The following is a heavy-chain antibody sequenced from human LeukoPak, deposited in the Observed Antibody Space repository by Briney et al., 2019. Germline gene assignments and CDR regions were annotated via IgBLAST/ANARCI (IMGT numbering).Heavy chain of an antibody. CDR3: ARGRSDYYLDS. J-gene: IGHJ4*02. CDR1: GYTFTDYY. V-gene: IGHV1-2*02. Sequence: ASVKVSCKASGYTFTDYYMHWVRQAPGHGLEWMGWIYTDSGGTNYAQKFQGRVTMTRDTSISPAYMGLSRLTSDDTAVYYCARGRSDYYLDSWGQGTLVTV. CDR2: IYTDSGGT. D-gene: IGHD3-10*01.